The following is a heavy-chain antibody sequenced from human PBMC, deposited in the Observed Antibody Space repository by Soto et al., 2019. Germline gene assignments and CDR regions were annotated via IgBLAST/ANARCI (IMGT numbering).Heavy chain of an antibody. CDR3: ARAFRCSWYYFDY. CDR2: IYHSGST. V-gene: IGHV4-4*02. CDR1: GGSISSSNW. Sequence: SETLSLTCAVSGGSISSSNWWSWVRQPPGKGLEWIGEIYHSGSTNYNPSLKSRVTISVVSSKNQFSLRLSSVTAADTAVYYCARAFRCSWYYFDYWGQGTLVTVSS. D-gene: IGHD6-13*01. J-gene: IGHJ4*02.